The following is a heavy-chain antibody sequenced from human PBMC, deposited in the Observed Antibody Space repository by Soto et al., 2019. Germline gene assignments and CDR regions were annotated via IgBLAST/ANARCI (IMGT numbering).Heavy chain of an antibody. CDR2: IYYSGRT. CDR3: ARHAVVVVPAARDWFDP. D-gene: IGHD2-2*01. CDR1: GGSISSSSYY. J-gene: IGHJ5*02. V-gene: IGHV4-39*01. Sequence: QLQLQESGPGLVKPSETLSLTCTVSGGSISSSSYYWGWIRQPPGKGLEWIGSIYYSGRTYYNPSLKSRVTISVDTSKNQFSLKLSSVTAADTAVYYCARHAVVVVPAARDWFDPWGQGTLVTVSS.